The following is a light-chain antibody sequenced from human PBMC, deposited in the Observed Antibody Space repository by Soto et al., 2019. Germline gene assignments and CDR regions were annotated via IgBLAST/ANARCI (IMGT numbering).Light chain of an antibody. Sequence: EIVMTQSPDTLSVSPGEGATLSCRVSQSIRSNLAWYQQRPGQAPRLLISGASTGATGIPPRFRGSGSGTEFTLTISSLQSEDFAVYYCQQYNNWPITFGQGTRLEIK. CDR3: QQYNNWPIT. V-gene: IGKV3-15*01. CDR2: GAS. J-gene: IGKJ5*01. CDR1: QSIRSN.